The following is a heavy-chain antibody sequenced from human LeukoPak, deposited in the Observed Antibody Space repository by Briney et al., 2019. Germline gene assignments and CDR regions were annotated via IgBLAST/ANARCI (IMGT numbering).Heavy chain of an antibody. Sequence: SETLSLTCTVSGGSISSSSYYWGWIRQPPGKGLEWIGSIYYSGSTYHNPSLKSRVTISVDTSKNQFSLKLSSVTAADTAVYYCASLVDYDSSGYSINYFDYWGQGTLVTVSS. CDR1: GGSISSSSYY. CDR2: IYYSGST. J-gene: IGHJ4*02. D-gene: IGHD3-22*01. CDR3: ASLVDYDSSGYSINYFDY. V-gene: IGHV4-39*01.